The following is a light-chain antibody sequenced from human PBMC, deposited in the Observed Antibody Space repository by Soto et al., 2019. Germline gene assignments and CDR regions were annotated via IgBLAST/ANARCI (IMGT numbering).Light chain of an antibody. CDR1: QSISSW. Sequence: DIQMTQSPSTLSASVGDRVTITCRASQSISSWLAWYKQKPGKAPKLLIYDASSLESGFTSRFRGSGSGTEISLTASNGQTDDCATYYGRTSCTFGQGNKLAIK. CDR2: DAS. V-gene: IGKV1-5*01. CDR3: RTSCT. J-gene: IGKJ2*02.